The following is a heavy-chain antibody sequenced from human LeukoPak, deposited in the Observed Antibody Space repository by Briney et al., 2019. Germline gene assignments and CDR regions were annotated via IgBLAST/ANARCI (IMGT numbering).Heavy chain of an antibody. CDR2: IIPIFGTA. CDR1: GGTFSSYA. D-gene: IGHD3-22*01. Sequence: SVKVSCKASGGTFSSYAISWVRQAPGQGLEWMEGIIPIFGTANYAQKFQGRVTITADESTSTAYMELSSLRSEDTAVYYCASDRQAYYDSSGYSGYDYWGQGTLVTVSS. J-gene: IGHJ4*02. CDR3: ASDRQAYYDSSGYSGYDY. V-gene: IGHV1-69*13.